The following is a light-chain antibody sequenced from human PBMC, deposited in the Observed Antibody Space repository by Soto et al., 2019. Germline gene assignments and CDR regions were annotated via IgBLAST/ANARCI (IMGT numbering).Light chain of an antibody. CDR2: DVN. J-gene: IGLJ2*01. V-gene: IGLV2-8*01. CDR3: SSYAGGNNLL. CDR1: SSDVGNYNY. Sequence: QSVLTQPPSASGSPGQSVTISCTGTSSDVGNYNYVSWYQKHPGKAPKLMIYDVNKRPSGVPDRFSGSKSGNTASLTVSGLRADDEAEYYCSSYAGGNNLLFGGGTKVTVL.